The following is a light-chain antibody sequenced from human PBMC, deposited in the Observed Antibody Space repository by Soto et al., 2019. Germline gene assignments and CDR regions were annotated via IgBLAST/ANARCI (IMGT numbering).Light chain of an antibody. J-gene: IGKJ2*01. Sequence: EIVMTQSPATLSVSPGERATLSCRASQSVSSNLAWYQQKPGQAPRLLIYGASTRATGIPARFSGSGSRTEFTLTISSLLSEDFAVYYCQQYNNWPYTFGQGTKLELK. CDR1: QSVSSN. CDR3: QQYNNWPYT. CDR2: GAS. V-gene: IGKV3-15*01.